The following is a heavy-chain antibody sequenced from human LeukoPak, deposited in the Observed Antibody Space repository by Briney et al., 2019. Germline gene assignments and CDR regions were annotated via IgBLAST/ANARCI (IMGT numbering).Heavy chain of an antibody. D-gene: IGHD6-13*01. Sequence: PGGSLRLSCAASGFTFSSYSMNWVRQAPGKGLEWVSYISSSSNTIYYADSVKGRFTISRDNAKNSLFLQMNSLRAEDTAVYFCARVAGGKFHLDYWGQGTQVTVSS. J-gene: IGHJ4*02. CDR1: GFTFSSYS. CDR3: ARVAGGKFHLDY. CDR2: ISSSSNTI. V-gene: IGHV3-48*01.